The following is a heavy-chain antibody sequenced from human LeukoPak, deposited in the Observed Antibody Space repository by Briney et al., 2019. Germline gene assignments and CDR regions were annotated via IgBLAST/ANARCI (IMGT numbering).Heavy chain of an antibody. CDR3: AKDLYYYGSGSYPDWAFDI. D-gene: IGHD3-10*01. Sequence: PGGSLRLSCAASGFTFSSYAMSWVRQAPGKGLEWVSAISGSGGSTYYADSVKGRFTISRDNSKNTLYLQMNSLRAEDTAVYYCAKDLYYYGSGSYPDWAFDIWGQGTMVTVSS. CDR2: ISGSGGST. J-gene: IGHJ3*02. CDR1: GFTFSSYA. V-gene: IGHV3-23*01.